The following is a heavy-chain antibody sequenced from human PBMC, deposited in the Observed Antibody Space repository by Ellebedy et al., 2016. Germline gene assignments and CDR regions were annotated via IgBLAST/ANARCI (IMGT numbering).Heavy chain of an antibody. V-gene: IGHV4-30-4*01. CDR1: GGSISSGDYY. D-gene: IGHD4-23*01. CDR2: IYYSGST. CDR3: ASTVVTPMYFDY. J-gene: IGHJ4*02. Sequence: SETLSLXCTVSGGSISSGDYYWSWIRQPPGKGLEWIGYIYYSGSTYYNPSLKSRVTISVDTSKNQFSLKLSSVTAADTAVYYCASTVVTPMYFDYWGQGTLVTVSS.